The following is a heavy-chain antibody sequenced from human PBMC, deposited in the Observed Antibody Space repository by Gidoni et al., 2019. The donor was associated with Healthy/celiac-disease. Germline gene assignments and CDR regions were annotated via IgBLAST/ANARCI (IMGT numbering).Heavy chain of an antibody. D-gene: IGHD3-10*01. J-gene: IGHJ4*02. V-gene: IGHV3-23*01. CDR3: SNLGGRRWGWYYGY. CDR1: GFPLSRYA. Sequence: EVQLLESGGDFVQHGGSGRLAWEASGFPLSRYAMSLVRPAPWKGLEWVSAISGSGCSTYYADSVKGRFTISRDNSMNTLYLQMNSLRAEDTAVYYFSNLGGRRWGWYYGYWGQVTLVTVSS. CDR2: ISGSGCST.